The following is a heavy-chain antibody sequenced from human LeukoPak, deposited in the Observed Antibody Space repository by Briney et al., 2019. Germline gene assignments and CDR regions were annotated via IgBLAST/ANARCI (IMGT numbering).Heavy chain of an antibody. CDR3: ARGEQQLTLGLDAFDI. Sequence: GGSLRLSCAASGFTFSSYGIHWVRQATGKGLEWVSSNSSSSSYICYADSVKGRFTISRDNAKNSLYLQMNSLRAEDTAVYYCARGEQQLTLGLDAFDIWGQGTMVTVSS. V-gene: IGHV3-21*01. D-gene: IGHD6-13*01. CDR1: GFTFSSYG. CDR2: NSSSSSYI. J-gene: IGHJ3*02.